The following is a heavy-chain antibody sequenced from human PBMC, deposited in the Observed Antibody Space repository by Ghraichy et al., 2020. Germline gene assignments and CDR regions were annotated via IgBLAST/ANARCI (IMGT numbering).Heavy chain of an antibody. D-gene: IGHD3-22*01. CDR3: STAAGHYPDY. J-gene: IGHJ4*02. Sequence: GGSLRLSCAASGFTFVNAWMSWGRQAPGKGLEWVGHIKSKIDGETTYYASPVKGRFTISRDASKNTLFLQMNSLKTEDTAVYYCSTAAGHYPDYWCQGT. CDR2: IKSKIDGETT. V-gene: IGHV3-15*01. CDR1: GFTFVNAW.